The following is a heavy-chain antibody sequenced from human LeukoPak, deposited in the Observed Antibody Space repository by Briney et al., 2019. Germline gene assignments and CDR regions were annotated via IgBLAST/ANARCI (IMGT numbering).Heavy chain of an antibody. J-gene: IGHJ4*02. CDR3: AKDFDLNYDFWSGYYTSIDY. CDR1: GFTFSSYA. Sequence: GGSLRLSCAASGFTFSSYAMSWVRQAPGKGLEWVSAISGSGGSTYYADSVKGRLTISRDNSKNTLYLQMNSLRAEDTAVYYCAKDFDLNYDFWSGYYTSIDYWGQGTLVTVSS. CDR2: ISGSGGST. V-gene: IGHV3-23*01. D-gene: IGHD3-3*01.